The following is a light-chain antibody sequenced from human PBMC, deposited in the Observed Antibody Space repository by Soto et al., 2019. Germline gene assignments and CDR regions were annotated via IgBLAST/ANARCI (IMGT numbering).Light chain of an antibody. CDR1: QSISSY. V-gene: IGKV1-39*01. J-gene: IGKJ5*01. CDR3: QQSYSTPPIT. CDR2: AAS. Sequence: DFQMTKCPSTLYASLGDRVSITCRASQSISSYLNWYQQKPGKAPKLLIYAASSLQSGVPSRFSGSGSGTDFTLTISSLQPEDFATYYCQQSYSTPPITFGQGTRLEI.